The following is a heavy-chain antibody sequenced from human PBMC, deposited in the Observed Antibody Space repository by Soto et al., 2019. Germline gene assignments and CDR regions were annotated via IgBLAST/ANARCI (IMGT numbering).Heavy chain of an antibody. D-gene: IGHD3-22*01. CDR1: GFTFSNYW. V-gene: IGHV3-7*03. CDR3: TRAPEGSGSYYYFDF. Sequence: HPGGSLRLSCAASGFTFSNYWMSWVRQAPGKGLQWVANINRDGREKYYVDSLKGRFTISRDNADNSLHLQLNSLRDEDTAVYYCTRAPEGSGSYYYFDFWGRGTLVTVSS. J-gene: IGHJ4*02. CDR2: INRDGREK.